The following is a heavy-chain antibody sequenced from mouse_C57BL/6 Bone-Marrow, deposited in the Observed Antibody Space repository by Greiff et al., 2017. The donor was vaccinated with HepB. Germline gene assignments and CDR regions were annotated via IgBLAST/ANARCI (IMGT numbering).Heavy chain of an antibody. CDR1: GYTFTSYG. Sequence: VHLVESGAELARPGASVKLSCKASGYTFTSYGISWVKQRTGQGLEWIGEIYPRSGNTYYNEKFKGKATLTADKSSSTAYMELRSLTSEDSAVYFCARHYYGSSYYFDYWGQGTTLTVSS. D-gene: IGHD1-1*01. CDR2: IYPRSGNT. V-gene: IGHV1-81*01. J-gene: IGHJ2*01. CDR3: ARHYYGSSYYFDY.